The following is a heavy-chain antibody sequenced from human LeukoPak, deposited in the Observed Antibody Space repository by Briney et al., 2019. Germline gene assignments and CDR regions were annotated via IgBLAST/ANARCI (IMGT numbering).Heavy chain of an antibody. CDR2: FYISGST. CDR3: ARDFLLQSEGLFDY. D-gene: IGHD4-11*01. V-gene: IGHV4-4*07. J-gene: IGHJ4*02. Sequence: SETLSPTCTVSGGSISSYYWSWIRQPAGKGLEWIGRFYISGSTNYNPSLKSRVTMSVDTSKNQFSLRLNSVTAADTAVYYCARDFLLQSEGLFDYWGQGTLVTVSS. CDR1: GGSISSYY.